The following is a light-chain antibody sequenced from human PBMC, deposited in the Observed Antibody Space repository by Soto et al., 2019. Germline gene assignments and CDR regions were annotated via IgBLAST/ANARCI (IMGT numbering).Light chain of an antibody. Sequence: EIVLTQSPGTLSLSPGERATLSCRASQSVSSSYLAWYQQKPGQAHRLLIYGASSRATGIPDRFSGSGSGTDFTLTISRLEPEDFAVYYCQQYGSSPVTFGQGTKLEIK. V-gene: IGKV3-20*01. CDR3: QQYGSSPVT. CDR1: QSVSSSY. CDR2: GAS. J-gene: IGKJ2*01.